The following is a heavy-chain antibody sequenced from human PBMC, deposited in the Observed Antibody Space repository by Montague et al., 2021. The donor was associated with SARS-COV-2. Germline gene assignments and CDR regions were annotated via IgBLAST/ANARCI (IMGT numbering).Heavy chain of an antibody. CDR3: ARAREHHSHLFGMDV. CDR1: GFTFSSYA. D-gene: IGHD1-14*01. CDR2: IWFDGSQK. V-gene: IGHV3-33*08. J-gene: IGHJ6*02. Sequence: SRSLSWAASGFTFSSYAMYWVRQAPRKGLEWVAVIWFDGSQKYYVDSVKGRFSISRDNFNNTLFLEMHSLRAEDSALYYCARAREHHSHLFGMDVWGQGTTVIVSS.